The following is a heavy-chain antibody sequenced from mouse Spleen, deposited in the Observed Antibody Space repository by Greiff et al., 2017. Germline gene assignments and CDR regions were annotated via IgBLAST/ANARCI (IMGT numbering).Heavy chain of an antibody. D-gene: IGHD1-1*01. V-gene: IGHV1-4*01. J-gene: IGHJ4*01. Sequence: VQLQQSGAELARPGASVKMSCKASGYTFTSYTMHWVKQRPGQGLEWIGYINPSSGYTKYNQKFKDKATLTADKSSSTAYMQLSSLTSEDSAVYYCARTVYYYAMDYWGQGTSVTVSS. CDR1: GYTFTSYT. CDR3: ARTVYYYAMDY. CDR2: INPSSGYT.